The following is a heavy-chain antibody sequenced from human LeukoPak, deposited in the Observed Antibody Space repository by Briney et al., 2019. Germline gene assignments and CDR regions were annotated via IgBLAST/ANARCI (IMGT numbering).Heavy chain of an antibody. CDR1: GFTFSSYS. J-gene: IGHJ4*02. CDR2: ISSSSYI. Sequence: GGSLRLSCAASGFTFSSYSMHWVRQAPGKGLEWVSSISSSSYIYYADSVKGRFTISRDNAKNSLYLQMNSLRAEDTAVYYCARDNTYYDFWSGYPTTFGYWGQGTLVTVSS. CDR3: ARDNTYYDFWSGYPTTFGY. D-gene: IGHD3-3*01. V-gene: IGHV3-21*01.